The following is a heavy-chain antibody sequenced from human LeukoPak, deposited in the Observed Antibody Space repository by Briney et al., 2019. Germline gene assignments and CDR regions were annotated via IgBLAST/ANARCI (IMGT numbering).Heavy chain of an antibody. CDR3: AKGMGSSRDTTLKGGDV. J-gene: IGHJ6*04. CDR1: GFTFSSYD. Sequence: GGSLRLSCAASGFTFSSYDMHWVRQATGKGLEWVSGIGTAGDIYYPGSVKGRFTISRDNSKNTLYLQMNSLRAEDTAVYYCAKGMGSSRDTTLKGGDVWGKGTTVTISS. CDR2: IGTAGDI. V-gene: IGHV3-13*01. D-gene: IGHD6-13*01.